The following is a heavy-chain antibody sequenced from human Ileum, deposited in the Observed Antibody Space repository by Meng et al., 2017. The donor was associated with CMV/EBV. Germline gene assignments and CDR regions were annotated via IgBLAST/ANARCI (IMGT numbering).Heavy chain of an antibody. CDR3: ARSGSYTSGSQY. CDR2: IYPGDSDT. D-gene: IGHD6-19*01. Sequence: ISGKCSGYDFSHYWVAWVRQTPGKGLEWMGIIYPGDSDTRYSPSFQGQVTISADRSTNTAYLQWNSLKASDTAMYYCARSGSYTSGSQYWGQGTLVTVS. V-gene: IGHV5-51*01. J-gene: IGHJ4*02. CDR1: GYDFSHYW.